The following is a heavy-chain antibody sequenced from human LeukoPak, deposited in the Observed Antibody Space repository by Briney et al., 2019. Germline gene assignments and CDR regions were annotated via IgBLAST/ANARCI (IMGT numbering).Heavy chain of an antibody. V-gene: IGHV3-53*01. CDR2: MYTGGTT. Sequence: PGGSLRLSCAASGFSVSGTHMSWVRQAPGQGLEWVSAMYTGGTTYYADSVQGRFTIYRDNSKNTLYLQMNSLRAERTAGYYCAKDRATSGGWLASWGQGTLVSVSS. J-gene: IGHJ4*02. D-gene: IGHD3-16*01. CDR3: AKDRATSGGWLAS. CDR1: GFSVSGTH.